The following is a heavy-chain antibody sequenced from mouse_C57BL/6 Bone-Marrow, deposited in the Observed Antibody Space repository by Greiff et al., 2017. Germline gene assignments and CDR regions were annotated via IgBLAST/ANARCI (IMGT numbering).Heavy chain of an antibody. V-gene: IGHV5-9*01. J-gene: IGHJ3*01. CDR1: GFTFSSYT. CDR2: ISGGGGNT. Sequence: EVQRVESGGGLVKPGGSLKLSCAASGFTFSSYTMSWVRQTPEKRLEWVATISGGGGNTYYPDSVKGRFTISRDNAKNTLYLQMSSLRSEDTALYYCARPHLLCGFAYWGQGTLVTVSA. CDR3: ARPHLLCGFAY. D-gene: IGHD2-1*01.